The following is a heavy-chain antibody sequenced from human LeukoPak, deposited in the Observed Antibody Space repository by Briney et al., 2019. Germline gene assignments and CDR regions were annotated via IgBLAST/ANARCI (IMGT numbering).Heavy chain of an antibody. CDR1: GYSFTNYW. D-gene: IGHD1-26*01. J-gene: IGHJ4*02. Sequence: GESLKISCQGSGYSFTNYWIAWVRQTPGRGLEWMGLVNPGDSVVRYGPSLHSPSLQGQVTISADKSINTAYLQWSSLKASDTAMYYCATKAGGSHFDLWGQGTLVTVSS. V-gene: IGHV5-51*01. CDR3: ATKAGGSHFDL. CDR2: VNPGDSVV.